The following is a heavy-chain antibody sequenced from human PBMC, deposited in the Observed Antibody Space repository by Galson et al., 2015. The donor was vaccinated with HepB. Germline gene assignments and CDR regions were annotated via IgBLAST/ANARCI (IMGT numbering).Heavy chain of an antibody. CDR1: GYTFTGYY. Sequence: SVKVSCKASGYTFTGYYMHWVRQAPGQGLEWMGWINPNSGGTNYAQKFQGWVTMTRDTSISTAYMELSRLRSDDTAVYYCARDILSGYEDYYYGMDVWGQGTTVTVSS. CDR2: INPNSGGT. V-gene: IGHV1-2*04. CDR3: ARDILSGYEDYYYGMDV. J-gene: IGHJ6*02. D-gene: IGHD5-12*01.